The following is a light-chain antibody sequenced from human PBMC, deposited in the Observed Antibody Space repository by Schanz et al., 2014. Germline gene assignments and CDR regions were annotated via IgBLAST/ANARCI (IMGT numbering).Light chain of an antibody. V-gene: IGLV2-23*01. CDR1: TNYGGSYNL. CDR2: EGI. J-gene: IGLJ2*01. Sequence: QSALTQPASVSGSPGQSITISCTATTNYGGSYNLVSWYQQSPGKAPQLMIYEGIKRPSGVSDRFSGSKSGNTASLTISGLQAEDEADYYCCLYAGNSLVFGGGTKLTVL. CDR3: CLYAGNSLV.